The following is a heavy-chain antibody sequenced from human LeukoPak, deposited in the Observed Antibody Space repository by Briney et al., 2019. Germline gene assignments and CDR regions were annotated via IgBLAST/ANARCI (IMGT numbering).Heavy chain of an antibody. CDR1: GFSFSSYW. CDR3: ATNSGGYGDYVGWYFDL. V-gene: IGHV3-74*01. Sequence: GGSLRLSCEGSGFSFSSYWMHWVRQAPGKGLAWVSRIRTDGGTKYYADSVKGRFTVSRDNARNTLYLQMDSLRVDDTAVYYCATNSGGYGDYVGWYFDLWGRGTLVTVSS. J-gene: IGHJ2*01. D-gene: IGHD4-17*01. CDR2: IRTDGGTK.